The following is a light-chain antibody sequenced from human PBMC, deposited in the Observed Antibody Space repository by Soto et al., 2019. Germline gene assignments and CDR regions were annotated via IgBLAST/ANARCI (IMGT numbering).Light chain of an antibody. CDR1: QSVSSN. J-gene: IGKJ5*01. V-gene: IGKV3-15*01. CDR3: QQYNDWPPIT. CDR2: GAS. Sequence: EIVMTQSPATLSVSPGERATLSCRASQSVSSNLGWYQQKPGQAPRLLIYGASTRATGIPARFSGSGSGTEFTLTISSLQSEDSAVYACQQYNDWPPITFGQGTRLESK.